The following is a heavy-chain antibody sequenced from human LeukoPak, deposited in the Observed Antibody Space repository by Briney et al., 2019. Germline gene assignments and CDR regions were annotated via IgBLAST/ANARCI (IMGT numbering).Heavy chain of an antibody. J-gene: IGHJ1*01. V-gene: IGHV3-7*01. CDR3: ATYSSSNGREFQY. D-gene: IGHD2-2*01. CDR1: GFTFSNYW. CDR2: IQQHGSET. Sequence: GGSLRLSCEGSGFTFSNYWMSWVRQAPGKGLEWVANIQQHGSETYYRDSVKGRFTISRDNAKNSLYLQMNSLRAEDTAVYYCATYSSSNGREFQYWGQGTLVTVSS.